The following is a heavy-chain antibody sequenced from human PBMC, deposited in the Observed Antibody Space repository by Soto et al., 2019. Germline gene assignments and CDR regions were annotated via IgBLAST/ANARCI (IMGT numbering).Heavy chain of an antibody. CDR1: GFTFSSYA. Sequence: GSLRLACAASGFTFSSYAMSWVRQAPGKGLEWVSAISGSGGSTYYADSMKGRFTISRDNSKNTLYLQMNSLRAEDTAVYYCAKDYLGATTIPRFDYWGQGTLVTVSS. CDR2: ISGSGGST. CDR3: AKDYLGATTIPRFDY. J-gene: IGHJ4*02. D-gene: IGHD1-26*01. V-gene: IGHV3-23*01.